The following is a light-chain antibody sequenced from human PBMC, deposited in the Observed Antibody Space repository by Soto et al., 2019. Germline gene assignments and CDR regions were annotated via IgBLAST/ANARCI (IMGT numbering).Light chain of an antibody. CDR2: AAS. J-gene: IGKJ1*01. Sequence: DIQMTQSPSSLPASVGDRVTITCRASQSISVYLSWFQHKPGKAPKLLIYAASSLQSGVPSRFSGSGSGTDFTLTISSLQPEDFSTYYCQESYSTSGTFGQGTTVEIK. CDR3: QESYSTSGT. CDR1: QSISVY. V-gene: IGKV1-39*01.